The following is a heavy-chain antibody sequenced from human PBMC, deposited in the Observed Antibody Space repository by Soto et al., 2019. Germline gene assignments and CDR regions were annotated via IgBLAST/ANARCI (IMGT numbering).Heavy chain of an antibody. D-gene: IGHD2-21*02. J-gene: IGHJ4*02. CDR3: ARTTAGQDYFYY. CDR2: IYYSGST. Sequence: QVQLQESGPGLVKPSQTLSLTCTVSGGSISSGDYYWSWIRQPPGKGLAWIGYIYYSGSTYYNPSLKSRVIISGDTSKNQFSLKLSSVTAADTAVYYCARTTAGQDYFYYWGQGTMVTVSS. V-gene: IGHV4-30-4*01. CDR1: GGSISSGDYY.